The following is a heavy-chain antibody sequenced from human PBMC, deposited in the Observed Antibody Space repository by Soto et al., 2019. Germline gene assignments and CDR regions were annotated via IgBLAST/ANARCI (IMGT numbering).Heavy chain of an antibody. CDR3: AKDSWGTTYYYYYGMDV. CDR1: GFTFSSYG. CDR2: ISYDGSNK. Sequence: LRLSCAASGFTFSSYGMHWVRQAPGKGLEWVAVISYDGSNKYYADSVKGRFTISRDNSKNTLYLQMNSLRAEDTAVYYCAKDSWGTTYYYYYGMDVWGQGTTVTVSS. D-gene: IGHD3-16*01. J-gene: IGHJ6*02. V-gene: IGHV3-30*18.